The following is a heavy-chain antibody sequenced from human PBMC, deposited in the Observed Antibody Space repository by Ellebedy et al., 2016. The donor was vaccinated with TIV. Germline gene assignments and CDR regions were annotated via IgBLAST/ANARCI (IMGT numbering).Heavy chain of an antibody. CDR2: IYSGGST. V-gene: IGHV3-66*01. Sequence: GESLNISCAASGFIVSSNYMSWVRQAPGKGLEWVSVIYSGGSTYYADPVKGRFTISRDNSKNTLYLQRNSLRAEDTAVYYCARAEGGYYDSSGYQSRGWYYYGMDVWGQGTTVTVSS. D-gene: IGHD3-22*01. CDR1: GFIVSSNY. J-gene: IGHJ6*02. CDR3: ARAEGGYYDSSGYQSRGWYYYGMDV.